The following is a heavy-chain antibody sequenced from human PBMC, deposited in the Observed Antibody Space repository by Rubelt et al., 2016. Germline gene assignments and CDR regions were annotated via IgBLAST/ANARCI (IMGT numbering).Heavy chain of an antibody. J-gene: IGHJ4*02. CDR2: IKSDGSEK. V-gene: IGHV3-7*04. CDR1: GFTFNQNW. CDR3: ARGHYGRDY. D-gene: IGHD3-16*01. Sequence: EVQLVDSGGAVVQPGGSLRLSCAASGFTFNQNWMSWVRQAPGKGLEWVADIKSDGSEKYYVDSVTGRFTISRDDPKNSVYRQMDGLGAEDTAVYYCARGHYGRDYWGQGTLVTVSS.